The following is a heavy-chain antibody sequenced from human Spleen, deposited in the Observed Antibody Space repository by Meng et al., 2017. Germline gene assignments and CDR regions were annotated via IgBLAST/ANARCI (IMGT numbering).Heavy chain of an antibody. J-gene: IGHJ4*02. D-gene: IGHD6-13*01. CDR2: ISSSSSYI. Sequence: GESLKISCAASGFSFSTYSINWVRQAPGKGLEWVSFISSSSSYIYSADSVKGRFTISRDNAKNSPFLQMNSLRAEDTAVYYCARDGIAAAGNLYYFDYWGQGTLVTVSS. CDR1: GFSFSTYS. V-gene: IGHV3-21*01. CDR3: ARDGIAAAGNLYYFDY.